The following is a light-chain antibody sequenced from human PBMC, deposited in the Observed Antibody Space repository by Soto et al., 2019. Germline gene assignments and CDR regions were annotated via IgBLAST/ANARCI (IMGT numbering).Light chain of an antibody. Sequence: QSPLPQPASVSGSPGQSITISCTGTGSNVGGYNYVSWYQQHPGKAPKLMIYGVSNRPSGVSNRFSGSKSGNTASLTISGLQAEDEADYYCSSYTSSSTVVFGGGTKLTVL. CDR1: GSNVGGYNY. J-gene: IGLJ2*01. CDR2: GVS. CDR3: SSYTSSSTVV. V-gene: IGLV2-14*01.